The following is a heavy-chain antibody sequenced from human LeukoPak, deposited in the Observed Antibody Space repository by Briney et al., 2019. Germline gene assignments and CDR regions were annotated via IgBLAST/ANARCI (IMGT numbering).Heavy chain of an antibody. CDR1: GFTFSSYW. V-gene: IGHV3-74*01. Sequence: PGGSLRLSCAASGFTFSSYWMHWVRQAAGKGLVWVSRMNSDGSTTNYADAVKGRFTMSRDNAKNTLYLQLNSLRAEDTAVYYCARQNFVSGGSSDYWGQGTLVTVSS. D-gene: IGHD3-10*01. CDR3: ARQNFVSGGSSDY. J-gene: IGHJ4*02. CDR2: MNSDGSTT.